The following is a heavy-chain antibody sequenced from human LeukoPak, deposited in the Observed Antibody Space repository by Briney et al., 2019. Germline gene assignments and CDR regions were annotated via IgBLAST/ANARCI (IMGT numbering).Heavy chain of an antibody. J-gene: IGHJ4*02. V-gene: IGHV3-7*01. CDR2: IKQDGSEK. D-gene: IGHD2-2*01. CDR3: ARPPRVVPAPDY. Sequence: PGGSLRLSCAASGFTFSSYWMSWVRQAPGKGLEWVANIKQDGSEKYYMDSVKGRFTISRDNAKNSLFLQMNSLRGEDTAVYYCARPPRVVPAPDYWGQGTLVTVSS. CDR1: GFTFSSYW.